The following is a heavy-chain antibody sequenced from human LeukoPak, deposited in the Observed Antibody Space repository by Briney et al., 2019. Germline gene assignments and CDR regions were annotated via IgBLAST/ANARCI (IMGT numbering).Heavy chain of an antibody. CDR3: ARDANDYYDSSGYYNDAFDI. Sequence: GGSLRLSCAASGFTFSSYWMHWVRQAPGKGLVWVSRINSDGSSTSYADSVKGRFTISRDNAKNTLYLQMNSLRAEDTAVYYCARDANDYYDSSGYYNDAFDIWGQGTMVTVSS. J-gene: IGHJ3*02. CDR2: INSDGSST. CDR1: GFTFSSYW. D-gene: IGHD3-22*01. V-gene: IGHV3-74*01.